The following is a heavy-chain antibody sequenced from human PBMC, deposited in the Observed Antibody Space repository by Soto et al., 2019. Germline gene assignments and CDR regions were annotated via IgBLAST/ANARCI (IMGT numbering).Heavy chain of an antibody. V-gene: IGHV5-51*01. CDR3: ARPRSGYDYRDGMDV. J-gene: IGHJ6*02. Sequence: GESLKISCKGSGYSFTSYWIGWVRQMPGKGLEWMGIIYPGDSDTRYSPSFQGQVTISADKSISTAYLQWSSLKASDTAMYYCARPRSGYDYRDGMDVWGQGATVTVSS. CDR1: GYSFTSYW. CDR2: IYPGDSDT. D-gene: IGHD5-12*01.